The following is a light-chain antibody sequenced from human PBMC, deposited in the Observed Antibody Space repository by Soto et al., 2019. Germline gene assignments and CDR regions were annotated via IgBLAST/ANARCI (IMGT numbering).Light chain of an antibody. Sequence: QSALTQPASASGSPGQSITISCTGTSSDIGDDNYVSWYQQHPGKAPKLMIYDVTNRPSGVSSRFGGSESGNTAPLTISGLQAEDEADYYCSSYTTSSVLFGGGTKLTVL. CDR1: SSDIGDDNY. J-gene: IGLJ2*01. CDR3: SSYTTSSVL. CDR2: DVT. V-gene: IGLV2-14*03.